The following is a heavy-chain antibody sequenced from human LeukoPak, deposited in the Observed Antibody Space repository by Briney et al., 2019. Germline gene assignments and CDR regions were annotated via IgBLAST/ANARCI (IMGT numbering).Heavy chain of an antibody. CDR3: AREDHGSGSYFDY. CDR2: ISSSSSYI. V-gene: IGHV3-21*01. CDR1: GFTFSRYS. D-gene: IGHD3-10*01. J-gene: IGHJ4*02. Sequence: PGGSLRLSCAASGFTFSRYSMNWARQAPGKGLEWVSSISSSSSYIYYADSVKGRFTISRDNAKNSLYLQMNSLRAEDTAVYYCAREDHGSGSYFDYWGQGTLVTVSS.